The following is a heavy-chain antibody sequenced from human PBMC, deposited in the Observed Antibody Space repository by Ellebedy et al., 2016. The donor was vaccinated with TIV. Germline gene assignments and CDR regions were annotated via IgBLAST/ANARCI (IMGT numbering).Heavy chain of an antibody. CDR1: GYSFTSYW. Sequence: GESLKISXKGSGYSFTSYWIGWVRQMPGKGLEWMGIIYPGDSDTRYSPSFQGQVTISADKSISTAYLQWSSLKASDTAMYYCARQIWSGAQTDYGMDVWGQGTTVTVSS. J-gene: IGHJ6*02. D-gene: IGHD1-26*01. V-gene: IGHV5-51*01. CDR2: IYPGDSDT. CDR3: ARQIWSGAQTDYGMDV.